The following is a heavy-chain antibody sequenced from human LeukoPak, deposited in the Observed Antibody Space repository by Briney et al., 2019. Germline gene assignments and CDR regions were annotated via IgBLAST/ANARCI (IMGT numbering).Heavy chain of an antibody. CDR3: ASSTPKYCSSTSCYITPLDAFDI. D-gene: IGHD2-2*02. J-gene: IGHJ3*02. CDR1: GYSSTSYW. V-gene: IGHV5-51*01. Sequence: GESLKISCKGSGYSSTSYWIGWVRQMPGKGLEWMGIIYPRDSDTRYSPSFQGQVTISADKSISTAYLQWSSLKASDTTMYYCASSTPKYCSSTSCYITPLDAFDIWGQGTMVTVSS. CDR2: IYPRDSDT.